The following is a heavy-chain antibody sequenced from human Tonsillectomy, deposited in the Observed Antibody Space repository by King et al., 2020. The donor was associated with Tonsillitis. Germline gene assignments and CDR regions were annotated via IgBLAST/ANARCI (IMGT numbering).Heavy chain of an antibody. CDR1: GFTFSNYA. CDR2: ISASGGRT. J-gene: IGHJ6*03. Sequence: VQLVESGGGLVQPGGSLRLSCAASGFTFSNYAMSWVRQAPGKGLEWVSAISASGGRTYYADSVKGRFTISRDNPKNTLYLQMNSLRAEDTAVYYCAKVGSGPQGDYYYYMDVWGKGTTVTVSS. V-gene: IGHV3-23*04. CDR3: AKVGSGPQGDYYYYMDV. D-gene: IGHD6-19*01.